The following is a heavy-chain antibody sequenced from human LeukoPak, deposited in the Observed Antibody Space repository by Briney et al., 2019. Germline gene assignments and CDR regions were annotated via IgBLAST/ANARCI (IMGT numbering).Heavy chain of an antibody. CDR3: TTDTRRIDTFA. CDR1: GFTFSSYA. J-gene: IGHJ4*02. Sequence: LGGSLRLSCAASGFTFSSYAMHWVRQAPGKGLEWVGRIKRRSDGGTPDYAAPVRGRFTISRDESQNTLYLQMNSLKTGDTAVYYCTTDTRRIDTFAWGQGILVTVAA. D-gene: IGHD2-2*01. CDR2: IKRRSDGGTP. V-gene: IGHV3-15*07.